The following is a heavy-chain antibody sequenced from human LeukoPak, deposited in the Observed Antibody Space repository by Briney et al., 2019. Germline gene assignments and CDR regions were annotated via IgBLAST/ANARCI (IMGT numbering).Heavy chain of an antibody. CDR3: ARGNYVWGSYRPWFDT. J-gene: IGHJ5*02. Sequence: SETLSLTCAVSGGSISSSNWWSWVRQPPGKGLEWIGEIYHSGSTNYNPSLKSRVTISVDKSKNQFYLKLSSVTAADTAVYYCARGNYVWGSYRPWFDTWGQGTLVTVSS. CDR2: IYHSGST. V-gene: IGHV4-4*02. CDR1: GGSISSSNW. D-gene: IGHD3-16*02.